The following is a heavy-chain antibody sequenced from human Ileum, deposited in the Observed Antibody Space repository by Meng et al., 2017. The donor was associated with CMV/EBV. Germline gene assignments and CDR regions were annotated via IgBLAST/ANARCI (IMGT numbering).Heavy chain of an antibody. J-gene: IGHJ4*02. CDR1: GFTFSSYS. CDR3: ARDPGMDH. V-gene: IGHV3-21*01. Sequence: GESLKISCAASGFTFSSYSMNWVRQAPGKGLEWVSSISSSSSYIYYADSVKGRFTISRDNAKNSLYLQMNSLRSEDTAVYYCARDPGMDHWGQGTLVTVSS. D-gene: IGHD1-14*01. CDR2: ISSSSSYI.